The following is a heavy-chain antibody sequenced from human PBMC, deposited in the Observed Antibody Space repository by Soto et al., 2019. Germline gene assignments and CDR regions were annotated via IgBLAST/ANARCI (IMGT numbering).Heavy chain of an antibody. D-gene: IGHD3-16*01. V-gene: IGHV3-23*01. J-gene: IGHJ4*02. CDR3: AKDVAGGGGF. CDR1: GFTFSSYA. CDR2: ITGGGGST. Sequence: EVQLLESGGGLVQPGGSLRLSCAASGFTFSSYAINWVRQAPGKGLEWVSVITGGGGSTFYADSVKGRFTISRDNSKNTVYLQMNNLGVEETDVYPCAKDVAGGGGFWGLGTLVTVSS.